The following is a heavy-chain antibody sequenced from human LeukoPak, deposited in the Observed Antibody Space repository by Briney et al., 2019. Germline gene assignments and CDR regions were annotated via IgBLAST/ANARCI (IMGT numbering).Heavy chain of an antibody. Sequence: SETLSLTCSVSGGSISSYYLNWIRQPAGKGLEWIGRIYTSGSTNYNPSLKSRVTISVDTSKNQFSLKLSSVTAADTAVYYCARQAVAGISFHYWGQGTLVTVSS. D-gene: IGHD6-19*01. J-gene: IGHJ4*02. V-gene: IGHV4-4*07. CDR1: GGSISSYY. CDR3: ARQAVAGISFHY. CDR2: IYTSGST.